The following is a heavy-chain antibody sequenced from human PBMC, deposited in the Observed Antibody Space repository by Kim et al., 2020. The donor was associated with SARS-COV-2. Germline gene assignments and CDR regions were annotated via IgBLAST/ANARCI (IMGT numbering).Heavy chain of an antibody. CDR2: IYYSGST. CDR3: ARVDTAMDFRAFDI. Sequence: SETLSLTCTVSGGSISSYYWSWIRQPPGKGLEWIGYIYYSGSTNYNPSLKSRVTISVDTSKNQFSLKLSSVTAADTAVYYCARVDTAMDFRAFDIWGQGTMVTVSS. D-gene: IGHD5-18*01. V-gene: IGHV4-59*01. J-gene: IGHJ3*02. CDR1: GGSISSYY.